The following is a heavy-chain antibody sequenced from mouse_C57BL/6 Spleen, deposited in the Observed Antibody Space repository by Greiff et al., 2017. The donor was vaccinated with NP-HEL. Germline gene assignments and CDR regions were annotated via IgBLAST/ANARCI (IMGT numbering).Heavy chain of an antibody. CDR2: ISDGGSYT. CDR1: GFTFSSYA. CDR3: ARDGYYWYFYV. Sequence: DVHLVESGGGLVKPGGSLKLSCAASGFTFSSYAMSWVRQTPEKRLEWVATISDGGSYTYYPDNVKGRFTISRDNAKNNLYLQMSHLKSEDTAMYYCARDGYYWYFYVWGTGTTVTVSS. D-gene: IGHD2-2*01. J-gene: IGHJ1*03. V-gene: IGHV5-4*01.